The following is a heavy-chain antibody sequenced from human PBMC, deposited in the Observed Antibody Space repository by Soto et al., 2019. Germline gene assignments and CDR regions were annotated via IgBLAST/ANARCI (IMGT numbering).Heavy chain of an antibody. J-gene: IGHJ6*02. V-gene: IGHV4-59*01. Sequence: SETLSLTCTVSGGSISSYYWSWIRQPPGKGLEWIGYIYYSGSTNYNPSLKSRVTISVDTSKNQFSLKLSSVTAADTAVYYCARVRWSSSWGYYYYGMDVWGQGTTVTVSS. CDR2: IYYSGST. CDR1: GGSISSYY. D-gene: IGHD6-13*01. CDR3: ARVRWSSSWGYYYYGMDV.